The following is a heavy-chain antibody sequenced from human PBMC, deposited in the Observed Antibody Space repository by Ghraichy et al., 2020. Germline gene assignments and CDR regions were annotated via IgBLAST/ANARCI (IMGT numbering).Heavy chain of an antibody. V-gene: IGHV3-64D*06. CDR3: LKRWIMGDGFDI. CDR1: GFTFSSYV. Sequence: GGSLRLSCSAAGFTFSSYVMHWVRQAPGKGLEYVAAIDKDGGVTHYADSVRDRFTVSRDNSKNTLFLQMNSLRPEDTAIYYCLKRWIMGDGFDIWGQGTMVTVSS. CDR2: IDKDGGVT. J-gene: IGHJ3*02. D-gene: IGHD2-2*03.